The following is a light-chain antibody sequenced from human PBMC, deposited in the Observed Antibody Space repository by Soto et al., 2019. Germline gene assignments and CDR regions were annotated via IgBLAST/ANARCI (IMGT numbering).Light chain of an antibody. CDR1: SSDVGSYNL. J-gene: IGLJ3*02. V-gene: IGLV2-23*01. CDR2: EGS. Sequence: QSALTQPASVSGSPGQSITISCTGSSSDVGSYNLVSWHQQYPGKAPKLMIYEGSKRPSGVSNRVSGSKSGNTASLTISGLQAEDEADYYCCSYAGRSTLVFGGGTQLTVL. CDR3: CSYAGRSTLV.